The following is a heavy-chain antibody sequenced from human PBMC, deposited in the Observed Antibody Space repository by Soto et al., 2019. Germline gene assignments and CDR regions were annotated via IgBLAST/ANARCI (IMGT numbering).Heavy chain of an antibody. V-gene: IGHV3-21*01. CDR2: ISSSSSYI. J-gene: IGHJ4*02. D-gene: IGHD4-17*01. CDR1: GFTFSSYS. CDR3: ARGRHYGEWGLSGY. Sequence: GGSLRLSCAASGFTFSSYSMNWVRQAPGKGLEWVSSISSSSSYIYYADSVKGRFTISRDNAKNSLYLQMNSLRAEDTAVYYCARGRHYGEWGLSGYWGQGTLVTVSS.